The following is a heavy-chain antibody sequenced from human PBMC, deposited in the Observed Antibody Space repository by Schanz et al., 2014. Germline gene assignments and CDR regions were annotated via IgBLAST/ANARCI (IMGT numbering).Heavy chain of an antibody. Sequence: QVPLQESGPGLVKPSGTLSLTCVVSGGSISSGVWWTWARQSPGKGLEWIGEINHSGSTNYNPSLKSRVTITVATPKTQCSRKLSLVPAADTAVYYCARGPDSTSADVTRGRRRYYFDYWGQGTLVTVSS. D-gene: IGHD6-13*01. J-gene: IGHJ4*02. CDR1: GGSISSGVW. CDR2: INHSGST. CDR3: ARGPDSTSADVTRGRRRYYFDY. V-gene: IGHV4-4*02.